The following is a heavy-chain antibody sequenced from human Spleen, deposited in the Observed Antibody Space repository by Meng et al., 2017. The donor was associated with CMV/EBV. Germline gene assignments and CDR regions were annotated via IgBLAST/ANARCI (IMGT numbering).Heavy chain of an antibody. V-gene: IGHV2-70D*14. CDR2: IDWDDDK. Sequence: QTLSLTCAFSGFSLRTSGVRVSWIRQPPGEALEWLARIDWDDDKFYSPSLKTRLTISKDTSKNQVVLAMTNMDPVDTATYYCARDDFYSGRPFDLWGQGTLVTVSS. CDR3: ARDDFYSGRPFDL. J-gene: IGHJ4*02. D-gene: IGHD3-3*01. CDR1: GFSLRTSGVR.